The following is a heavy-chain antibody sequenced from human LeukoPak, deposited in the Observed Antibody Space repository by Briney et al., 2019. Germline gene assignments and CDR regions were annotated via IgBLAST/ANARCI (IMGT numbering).Heavy chain of an antibody. CDR1: GFTVSSNY. CDR2: ISGSGGST. V-gene: IGHV3-23*01. D-gene: IGHD1-26*01. CDR3: AKGGRGSYWAHAFDI. Sequence: AGGSLRLSCAASGFTVSSNYMSWVRQAPGKGLEWVSAISGSGGSTYYADSVKGRFTISRDNSKNTLYLQMNSLRAEDTAVYYCAKGGRGSYWAHAFDIWGRGTMVTVSS. J-gene: IGHJ3*02.